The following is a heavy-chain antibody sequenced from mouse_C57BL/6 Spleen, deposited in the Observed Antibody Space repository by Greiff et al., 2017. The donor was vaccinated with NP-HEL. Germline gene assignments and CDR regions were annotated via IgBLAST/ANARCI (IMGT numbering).Heavy chain of an antibody. D-gene: IGHD2-2*01. V-gene: IGHV1-69*01. CDR1: GYTFTSYW. Sequence: QVQLQQPGAELVLPGASVKLSCTASGYTFTSYWMHWVKQRPGQGLEWIGEIDPSDSYTTSNQKFKGKSTLTVYKSSSTAYMQHSSRTSVDSAVYYYAIYYGYEAYWGQGTLVTVSA. CDR3: AIYYGYEAY. CDR2: IDPSDSYT. J-gene: IGHJ3*01.